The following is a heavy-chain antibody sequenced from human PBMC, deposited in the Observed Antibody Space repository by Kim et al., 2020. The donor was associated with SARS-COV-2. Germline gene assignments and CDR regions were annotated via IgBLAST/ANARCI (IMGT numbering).Heavy chain of an antibody. D-gene: IGHD3-16*01. V-gene: IGHV1-69*04. CDR2: IIPILGIA. J-gene: IGHJ6*02. CDR1: GGTFSSYA. CDR3: ARMNRGSYGAYYYGMDV. Sequence: SVKVSCKASGGTFSSYAISWVRQAPGQGLEWMGRIIPILGIANYAQKFQGRVTITADKSTSTAYMELSSLRSEDTAVYYCARMNRGSYGAYYYGMDVWGQGTTVTVSS.